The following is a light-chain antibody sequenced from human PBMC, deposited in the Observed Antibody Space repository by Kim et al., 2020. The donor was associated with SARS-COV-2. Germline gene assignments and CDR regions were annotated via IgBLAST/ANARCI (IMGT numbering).Light chain of an antibody. Sequence: SASLGDTVTITCRARRSISSYLNMSQQKPGTAPKFLIYAASSLQCGVPSMFSGSGSETYCTLPISSLQPEDFATYYCQQNYCIPLTFGGGTRLEL. CDR1: RSISSY. CDR2: AAS. J-gene: IGKJ4*01. CDR3: QQNYCIPLT. V-gene: IGKV1-39*01.